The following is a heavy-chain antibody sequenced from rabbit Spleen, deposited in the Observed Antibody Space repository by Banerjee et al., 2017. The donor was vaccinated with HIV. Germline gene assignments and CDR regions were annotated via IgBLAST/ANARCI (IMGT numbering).Heavy chain of an antibody. J-gene: IGHJ2*01. CDR1: GFSFSSNW. CDR3: ARNYVNAFEP. D-gene: IGHD1-1*01. V-gene: IGHV1S45*01. CDR2: IDTNDGDT. Sequence: QEHLEESGGDLVKPGGTLTLTCTVSGFSFSSNWICWVRQAPGKGLEWIACIDTNDGDTDYANWPKGRFTISKTSSTTVTLQMTSLTAADTATYFCARNYVNAFEPWGPGTLVTV.